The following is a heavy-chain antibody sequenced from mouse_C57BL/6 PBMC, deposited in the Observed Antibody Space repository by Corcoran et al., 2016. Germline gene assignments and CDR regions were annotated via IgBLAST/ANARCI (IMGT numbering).Heavy chain of an antibody. J-gene: IGHJ1*03. Sequence: DVQLQESGPGLVKPSQSLSLTCSVTGYSITSGYYWNWIRQFPGNKLEWMGYISYDGSNNYNPSLKNRISITRDTSKNQFLLKLNSVTTEDTATYYCARGYYGSTYWYFDVWGTGTTVTVAS. V-gene: IGHV3-6*01. CDR1: GYSITSGYY. D-gene: IGHD1-1*01. CDR3: ARGYYGSTYWYFDV. CDR2: ISYDGSN.